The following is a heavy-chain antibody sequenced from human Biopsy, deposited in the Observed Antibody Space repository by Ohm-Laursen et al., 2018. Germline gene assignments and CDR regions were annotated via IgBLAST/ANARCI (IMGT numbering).Heavy chain of an antibody. V-gene: IGHV1-69*06. CDR2: NIPILGTG. CDR3: ATKLTGYFHH. J-gene: IGHJ1*01. D-gene: IGHD3-9*01. CDR1: GGTFSNYG. Sequence: SVKVSCKVPGGTFSNYGVNWVRQAPGQGLEWLGGNIPILGTGNYAQKFQDRVTVAADTSTSTATMELRSLRSDDTAVYYCATKLTGYFHHWGQGTLVIVYS.